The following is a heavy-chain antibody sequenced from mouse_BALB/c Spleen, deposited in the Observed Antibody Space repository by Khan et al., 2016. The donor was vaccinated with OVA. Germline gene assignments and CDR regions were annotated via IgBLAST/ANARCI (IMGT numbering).Heavy chain of an antibody. CDR2: ITPHIGET. J-gene: IGHJ2*01. D-gene: IGHD1-1*01. V-gene: IGHV1-20*02. CDR1: GYSFTGYF. Sequence: EVQLQESGPELVRPGASVKISCKASGYSFTGYFMNWVMQSHGKSLEWIGRITPHIGETFYNQRFKDKATLTVDESSSTAHMELRSLASEDSAVNYCTRIYRSDFDYWGQGTTLTVSS. CDR3: TRIYRSDFDY.